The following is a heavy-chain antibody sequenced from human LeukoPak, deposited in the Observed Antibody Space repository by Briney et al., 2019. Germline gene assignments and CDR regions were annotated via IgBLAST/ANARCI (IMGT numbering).Heavy chain of an antibody. CDR1: GGSISSGDYY. Sequence: SETLSLTCTVSGGSISSGDYYWSWIRQPPGKGLEWIGYIYYSGSTSYNPSLKSRLTISVDTSKNQFSLKLSSVTAADTAVYYCALFPGEGDPFDIWGQGTMVTVSS. D-gene: IGHD3-16*01. J-gene: IGHJ3*02. V-gene: IGHV4-30-4*01. CDR2: IYYSGST. CDR3: ALFPGEGDPFDI.